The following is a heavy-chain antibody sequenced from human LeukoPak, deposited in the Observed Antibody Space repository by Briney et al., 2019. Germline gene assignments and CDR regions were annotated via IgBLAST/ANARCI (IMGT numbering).Heavy chain of an antibody. CDR1: GYTFTGYY. CDR2: INPNSGGT. V-gene: IGHV1-2*02. Sequence: GASVKVSCKASGYTFTGYYMHWVRQAPGLGLEWMGWINPNSGGTNYAQKFQGRVTMTRDTSISTAYMELSRLRSDDTAVYYCARDPALKSKKQWLVRGYWFDPWGQGTLVTVSS. D-gene: IGHD6-19*01. J-gene: IGHJ5*02. CDR3: ARDPALKSKKQWLVRGYWFDP.